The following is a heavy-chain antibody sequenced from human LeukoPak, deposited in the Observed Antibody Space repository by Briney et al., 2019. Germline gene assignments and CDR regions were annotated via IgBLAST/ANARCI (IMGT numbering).Heavy chain of an antibody. J-gene: IGHJ3*02. CDR1: GFTFSSYG. V-gene: IGHV3-30*02. CDR3: AKGHTGGAFDI. CDR2: IRYDGSNK. D-gene: IGHD3-16*01. Sequence: GGSLRLSCAASGFTFSSYGMHWVRQAPGKGLEWVAFIRYDGSNKYYAGSVKGRFTISRDNSKNTLYLQMNSLRAEDTAVYYCAKGHTGGAFDIWGQGTMVTVSS.